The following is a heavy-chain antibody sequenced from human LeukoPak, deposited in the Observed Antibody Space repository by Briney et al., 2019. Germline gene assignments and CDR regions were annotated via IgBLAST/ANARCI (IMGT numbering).Heavy chain of an antibody. CDR3: ARDEGDFWSGYYY. J-gene: IGHJ4*02. D-gene: IGHD3-3*01. CDR2: IKQDGSEK. Sequence: GGSLRLSCAASGFTFSSYWMSWVRQAPGKGLEWVANIKQDGSEKYYVDSVEGRFTISRDNAKNSLYLQMNSLRAEDTAVYYCARDEGDFWSGYYYWGQGTLVTVSS. V-gene: IGHV3-7*01. CDR1: GFTFSSYW.